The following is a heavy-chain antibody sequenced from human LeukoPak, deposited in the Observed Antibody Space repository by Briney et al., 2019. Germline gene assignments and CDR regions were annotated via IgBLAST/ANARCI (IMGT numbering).Heavy chain of an antibody. V-gene: IGHV4-59*08. CDR3: ASTYCSGGSCYWALDY. J-gene: IGHJ4*02. D-gene: IGHD2-15*01. CDR2: IYYSGST. Sequence: SETLSLTCTVSGGSISSYYWSWIRQPPGKGLEWIGYIYYSGSTNYNPSLKGRVTISVDTSKNQFSLKLSSVTAADTAVYYCASTYCSGGSCYWALDYWGQGTLVTVSS. CDR1: GGSISSYY.